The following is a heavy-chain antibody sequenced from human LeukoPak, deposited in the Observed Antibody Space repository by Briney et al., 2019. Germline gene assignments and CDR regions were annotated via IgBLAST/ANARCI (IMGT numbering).Heavy chain of an antibody. V-gene: IGHV3-30*18. CDR3: SKIPRRYSSGWYFDY. Sequence: GGSPRPSCAPAALTFSSSGMHGARQAPGRGREWVGVTTYEGRNKNNAGSVKCRFTISRDNSKNPLYLQMNSLRAEDTAVYYCSKIPRRYSSGWYFDYWGQGTLVTVSS. CDR1: ALTFSSSG. CDR2: TTYEGRNK. J-gene: IGHJ4*02. D-gene: IGHD6-19*01.